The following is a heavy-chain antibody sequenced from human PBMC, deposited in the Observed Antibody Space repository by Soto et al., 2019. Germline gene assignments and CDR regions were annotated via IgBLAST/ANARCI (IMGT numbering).Heavy chain of an antibody. CDR3: ARLAAGDYYYYGMDV. D-gene: IGHD6-13*01. V-gene: IGHV5-51*01. CDR1: GYSFTSYW. J-gene: IGHJ6*02. Sequence: GESLKISCQGSGYSFTSYWIGWVRQMPGKGLEWMGIIYPGDSDTRYSPSFQGQVTISADKSISTAYLQWSSLKASDTAMYYCARLAAGDYYYYGMDVWGQGTTVTVSS. CDR2: IYPGDSDT.